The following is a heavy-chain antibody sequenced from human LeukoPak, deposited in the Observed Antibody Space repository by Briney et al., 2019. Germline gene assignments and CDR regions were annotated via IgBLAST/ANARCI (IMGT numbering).Heavy chain of an antibody. CDR2: INPSGGST. CDR1: GYTFTSFY. V-gene: IGHV1-46*01. Sequence: GASVKVSCKASGYTFTSFYMQWVRQAPGQGLEWMGIINPSGGSTNYAQKFQGGVSMTRDTSTSTVYMELSSLRSEDTAMYWCARGYYDSSGYDPGLGYWGQGTLVTVSS. J-gene: IGHJ4*02. CDR3: ARGYYDSSGYDPGLGY. D-gene: IGHD3-22*01.